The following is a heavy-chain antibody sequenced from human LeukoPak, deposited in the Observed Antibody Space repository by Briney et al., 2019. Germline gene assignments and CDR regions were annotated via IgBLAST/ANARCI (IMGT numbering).Heavy chain of an antibody. CDR3: ARDRWSYYFDY. Sequence: SQTLSLTCAISGDGVSSNSAAWNWSRQSPSRGLEWLGRTYYRSRWYNDYAVSVKSRIAIDPDTSKNQFSLQLNSVTPEDTAVYYCARDRWSYYFDYWGQGALVTVSS. J-gene: IGHJ4*02. D-gene: IGHD6-13*01. CDR1: GDGVSSNSAA. CDR2: TYYRSRWYN. V-gene: IGHV6-1*01.